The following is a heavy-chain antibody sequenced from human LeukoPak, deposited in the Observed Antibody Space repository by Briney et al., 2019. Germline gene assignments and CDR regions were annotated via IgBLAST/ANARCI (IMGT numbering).Heavy chain of an antibody. Sequence: PSETLSLTCAVYGGSFSGYYWSWIRQPPGKGLEWIGEINHSGSTNYSPSLKSRVTILVDTSKNQFSLKLSSVTAADTAVYYCARGHSPVTTKVSYFQHWGQGTLSPSPQ. D-gene: IGHD4-17*01. CDR2: INHSGST. CDR1: GGSFSGYY. V-gene: IGHV4-34*01. CDR3: ARGHSPVTTKVSYFQH. J-gene: IGHJ1*01.